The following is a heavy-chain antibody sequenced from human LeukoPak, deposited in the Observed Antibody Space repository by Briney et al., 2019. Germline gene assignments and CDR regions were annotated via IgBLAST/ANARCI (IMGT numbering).Heavy chain of an antibody. CDR3: ARDRRSSSWYANDAFDI. CDR2: ISAYNGNT. J-gene: IGHJ3*02. D-gene: IGHD6-13*01. V-gene: IGHV1-18*01. CDR1: GYTFTSYG. Sequence: VASVKVSCKASGYTFTSYGISWVRQAPGQGLEWMGWISAYNGNTNYAQKLQGRVTMTTDTSTSTAYMELRSLRSDDTAVYYCARDRRSSSWYANDAFDIWGQGTMVTVSS.